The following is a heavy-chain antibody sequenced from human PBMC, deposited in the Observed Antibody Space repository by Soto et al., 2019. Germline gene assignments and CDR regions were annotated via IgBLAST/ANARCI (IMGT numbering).Heavy chain of an antibody. CDR1: GFFLSNNW. CDR2: ISASGDYT. Sequence: QVQLVESGGGWVKPGESLRLSCIGSGFFLSNNWMTWIRQAPGKGLEWVSYISASGDYTIYADSLKGRFTISRDNARNSLWLQINSLTAEDTAAYYCARSSGWRQVGGYNYGLDVWGQGTTVIVSS. D-gene: IGHD2-15*01. J-gene: IGHJ6*02. CDR3: ARSSGWRQVGGYNYGLDV. V-gene: IGHV3-11*06.